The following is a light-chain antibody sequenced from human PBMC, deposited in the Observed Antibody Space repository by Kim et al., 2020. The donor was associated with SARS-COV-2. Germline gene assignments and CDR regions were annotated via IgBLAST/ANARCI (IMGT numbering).Light chain of an antibody. CDR1: QEISNS. CDR2: DAT. V-gene: IGKV1-33*01. CDR3: QQYDNLPPT. Sequence: SAAAGEGVTNTCQARQEISNSLSWYKEKERKDPKDLIKDATNLGRGEPDWFRGSGAGTDYTFTIRSLQQKDIATDDCQQYDNLPPTFGQGTKLEI. J-gene: IGKJ2*01.